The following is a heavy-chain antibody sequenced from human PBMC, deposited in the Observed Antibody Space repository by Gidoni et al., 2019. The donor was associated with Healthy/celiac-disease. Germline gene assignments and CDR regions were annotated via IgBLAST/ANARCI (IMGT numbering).Heavy chain of an antibody. D-gene: IGHD3-9*01. V-gene: IGHV3-15*01. CDR3: THSLGYYDILLGDV. CDR1: GLTFSNAW. CDR2: IKSKTDGGTT. Sequence: EVQLVASGGGLVKPGGSLRLSCAASGLTFSNAWMSWVRQSPGKGLEWVGSIKSKTDGGTTEYAAPVKGRFTISRDDSKNTLYLKMNSLKTEDTAVYYCTHSLGYYDILLGDVCGQGTTVTVSS. J-gene: IGHJ6*02.